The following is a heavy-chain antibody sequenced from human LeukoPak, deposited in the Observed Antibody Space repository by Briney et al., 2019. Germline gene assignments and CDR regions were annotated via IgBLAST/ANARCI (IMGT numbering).Heavy chain of an antibody. Sequence: PSETLSLTCTVSGGSISSYDWSWIRQPPGKGLEWIGYIYYSGSTNYNPALKSRVTISVDTSKNQFSLKLSSVTAADTAVYYCARHNGIAAAEEDYYMDVWGKGTTVTVSS. CDR2: IYYSGST. CDR1: GGSISSYD. J-gene: IGHJ6*03. V-gene: IGHV4-59*08. CDR3: ARHNGIAAAEEDYYMDV. D-gene: IGHD6-13*01.